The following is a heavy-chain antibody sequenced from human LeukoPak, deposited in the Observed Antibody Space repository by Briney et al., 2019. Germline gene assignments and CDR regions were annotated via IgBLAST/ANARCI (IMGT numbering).Heavy chain of an antibody. CDR1: GFILSDYW. Sequence: GGSLRLSCAASGFILSDYWMSWVRQAPGKGLEGVANINQDGSENYSVDSVRGRFTISRDNAKDSLYLQMNSLRAEDTAVYYCARDPGRVASAGTDYWGQGTLVTVSS. D-gene: IGHD6-13*01. CDR3: ARDPGRVASAGTDY. J-gene: IGHJ4*02. CDR2: INQDGSEN. V-gene: IGHV3-7*01.